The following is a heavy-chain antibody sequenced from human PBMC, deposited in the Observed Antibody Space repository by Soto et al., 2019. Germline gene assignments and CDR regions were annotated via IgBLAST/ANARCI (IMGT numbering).Heavy chain of an antibody. CDR3: ATLRGLGEVSPYFNS. D-gene: IGHD3-10*01. CDR1: YASINNYH. J-gene: IGHJ4*02. CDR2: IYYTGTT. V-gene: IGHV4-59*08. Sequence: QVQLQESGPGLLKPSETLSLSCTVSYASINNYHWTWIRQPPGKGLEWIAYIYYTGTTNFNPSLGSRVSIAIDTAKIQVPLKLGSVTASDTAVYYWATLRGLGEVSPYFNSWGQGRMVIVSS.